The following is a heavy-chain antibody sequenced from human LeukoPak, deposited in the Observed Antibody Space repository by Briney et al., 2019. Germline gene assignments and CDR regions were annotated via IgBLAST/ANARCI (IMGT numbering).Heavy chain of an antibody. CDR3: VTATTPDGCFDY. V-gene: IGHV3-30*03. CDR1: GFTFSSYG. J-gene: IGHJ4*02. CDR2: ISYDGSNK. Sequence: GGSLRPSCAASGFTFSSYGMHWVRQAPGKGLEWVAVISYDGSNKYYADSVKGRFTISRDNSKNTLYLQMNSLRAEDTAVYYCVTATTPDGCFDYWGQGTLVTVSS. D-gene: IGHD5-12*01.